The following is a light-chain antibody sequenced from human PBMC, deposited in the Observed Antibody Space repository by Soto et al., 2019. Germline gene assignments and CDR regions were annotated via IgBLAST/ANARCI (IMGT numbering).Light chain of an antibody. V-gene: IGKV3D-20*02. CDR2: GAS. CDR1: QSVSSSY. Sequence: EIVLTQSPGTLSLSPGERATLSCRASQSVSSSYLAWYQQKPGQAPRLLIYGASSRATGIPDRFSGSGSGTDFTLIISSLEPEDFAVYYCQQRSNWPLITFGQGTRLEIK. J-gene: IGKJ5*01. CDR3: QQRSNWPLIT.